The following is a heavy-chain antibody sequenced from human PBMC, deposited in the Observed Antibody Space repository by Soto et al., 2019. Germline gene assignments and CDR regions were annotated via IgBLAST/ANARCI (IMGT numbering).Heavy chain of an antibody. CDR2: IHSSGSP. CDR1: GASISSGDYY. CDR3: ERNLAAANSEVVFDY. D-gene: IGHD6-13*01. J-gene: IGHJ4*02. Sequence: KPSETLSLTCTVSGASISSGDYYWSWIRQHPGKGLEWIGYIHSSGSPFYNPSLKSRVSISIDTSKKQFSLNLKSVTAADTAVYYCERNLAAANSEVVFDYWGQGTLVTVSS. V-gene: IGHV4-31*03.